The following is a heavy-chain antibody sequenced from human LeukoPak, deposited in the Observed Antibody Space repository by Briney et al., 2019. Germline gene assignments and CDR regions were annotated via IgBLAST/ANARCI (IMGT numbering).Heavy chain of an antibody. CDR1: GGSISSGSYY. Sequence: SQTLSLTCTVSGGSISSGSYYWSWIRQPAGKGLEWIGRIYTSGSTNYNPSLKSRVTISVDTSKNQFSLKLSSVTAADTAVYYCARGRGSGSSGYFRHWGQGTLVTVSS. D-gene: IGHD3-10*01. J-gene: IGHJ1*01. V-gene: IGHV4-61*02. CDR2: IYTSGST. CDR3: ARGRGSGSSGYFRH.